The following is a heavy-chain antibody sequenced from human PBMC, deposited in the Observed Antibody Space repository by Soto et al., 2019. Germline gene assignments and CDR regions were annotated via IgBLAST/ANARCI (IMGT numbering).Heavy chain of an antibody. D-gene: IGHD3-10*01. J-gene: IGHJ6*02. CDR1: GGSFSGYY. CDR3: ARGPRLITMVRGAIQAGYGMDV. V-gene: IGHV4-34*01. Sequence: QVQLQQWGAGLLKPSETLSLTCAVYGGSFSGYYWSWIRQPPGKGLEWIGEINHSGSTNYNPSLKSRVTISVDTSKNQFSLKLSSVTAADTAVYYGARGPRLITMVRGAIQAGYGMDVWGQGTTVTVSS. CDR2: INHSGST.